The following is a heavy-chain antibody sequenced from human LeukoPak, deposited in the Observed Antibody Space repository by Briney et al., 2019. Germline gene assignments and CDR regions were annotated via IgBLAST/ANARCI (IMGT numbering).Heavy chain of an antibody. Sequence: TSSETLSLTSAVYGGSFSGYYWSWIRQPPGKGLEWIGEINHSGSTNYNPSLKSRVTISVGTSKNQFSLKLSSVTAADTAVYYCARDRVNTAIVVVPAAQHDAFDIWGQGTMVTVSA. CDR3: ARDRVNTAIVVVPAAQHDAFDI. J-gene: IGHJ3*02. CDR1: GGSFSGYY. CDR2: INHSGST. D-gene: IGHD2-2*01. V-gene: IGHV4-34*01.